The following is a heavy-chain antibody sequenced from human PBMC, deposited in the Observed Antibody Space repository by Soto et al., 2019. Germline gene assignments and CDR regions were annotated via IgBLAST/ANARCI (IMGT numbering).Heavy chain of an antibody. D-gene: IGHD2-21*02. CDR2: ISSSGGST. CDR1: GFTFSSYA. Sequence: EVQLLESGGDLIQPGGSLRLSCAASGFTFSSYAMSWVRQAPGKGLGWVSAISSSGGSTFYADTVKGRFTISRHNSRNTLYLQMNSPRAEDTAIYYCAKYQRMTQPRPYFDYWGQGTLVTVSS. J-gene: IGHJ4*02. V-gene: IGHV3-23*01. CDR3: AKYQRMTQPRPYFDY.